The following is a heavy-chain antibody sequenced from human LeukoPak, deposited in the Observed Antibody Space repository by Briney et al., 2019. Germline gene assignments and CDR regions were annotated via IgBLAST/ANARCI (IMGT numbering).Heavy chain of an antibody. CDR1: GGSFSGYY. CDR3: ARDLGYCSSTSCQSRAFYGMDV. V-gene: IGHV4-34*01. J-gene: IGHJ6*02. D-gene: IGHD2-2*01. Sequence: SETLSLTCAVYGGSFSGYYWSWIRQSPGKGLEWIGEINHSGSTNYSPSLKSRVTISVDTSKNQFSLKLSSVTAADTAVYYCARDLGYCSSTSCQSRAFYGMDVWGQGTTVTVSS. CDR2: INHSGST.